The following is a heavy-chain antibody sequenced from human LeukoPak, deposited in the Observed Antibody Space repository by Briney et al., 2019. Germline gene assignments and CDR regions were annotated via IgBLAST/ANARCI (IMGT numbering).Heavy chain of an antibody. D-gene: IGHD3-10*01. CDR2: IWYDGSNK. CDR1: GFTFSSYG. J-gene: IGHJ4*02. V-gene: IGHV3-33*06. Sequence: GGSLRLSCAASGFTFSSYGMHWVRQAPGKGLEWVAVIWYDGSNKYYADSVKGRFTISRDNSKNTLYLQMNSLRAEDTAVYYCAKERIFDGSGRFDYWGQGTLVTVFS. CDR3: AKERIFDGSGRFDY.